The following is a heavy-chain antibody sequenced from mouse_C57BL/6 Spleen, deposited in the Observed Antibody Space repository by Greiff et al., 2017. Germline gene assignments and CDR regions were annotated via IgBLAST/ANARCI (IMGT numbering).Heavy chain of an antibody. J-gene: IGHJ2*01. CDR2: IDPSDSYT. CDR1: GYTFTSYW. V-gene: IGHV1-59*01. CDR3: ARGSNYFDD. D-gene: IGHD6-1*01. Sequence: VQLQQPGAELVRPGTSVKLSCKASGYTFTSYWMHWVKQRPGQGLEWIGVIDPSDSYTNYNQKFKGKATLTVDTSSSTAYMQLSSLTSEDSAVYYCARGSNYFDDWGQGTTLTVSS.